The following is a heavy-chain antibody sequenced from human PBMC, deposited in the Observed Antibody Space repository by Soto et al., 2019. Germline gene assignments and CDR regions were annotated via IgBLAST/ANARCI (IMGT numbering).Heavy chain of an antibody. CDR2: IYPFDSDT. CDR3: ARLSTSSSKDLSYSYFSLDV. D-gene: IGHD2-15*01. Sequence: EVQLVQSGAEVKKPGESLRISCKGPEYTFTNYWIGWVRQTPGKGLEWMGNIYPFDSDTRYNPSFQGQVTISADKSINTAYLQWSSLKASDTAIYFCARLSTSSSKDLSYSYFSLDVWGLGTSVTVSS. V-gene: IGHV5-51*01. CDR1: EYTFTNYW. J-gene: IGHJ6*02.